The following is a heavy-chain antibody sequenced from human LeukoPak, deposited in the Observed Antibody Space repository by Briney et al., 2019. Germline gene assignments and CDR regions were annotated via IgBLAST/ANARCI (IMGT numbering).Heavy chain of an antibody. CDR3: AKTSYYYGSGSYWDYFDY. V-gene: IGHV3-23*01. CDR2: ISGSGGST. J-gene: IGHJ4*02. Sequence: GGSLRLSCAASGFTFDDYAMHWVRQAPGKGLEWVSAISGSGGSTYYADSVKGRFTISRDNSKNTLYLPMNSLRAEDTAVYYCAKTSYYYGSGSYWDYFDYWGQGTLVTVSS. CDR1: GFTFDDYA. D-gene: IGHD3-10*01.